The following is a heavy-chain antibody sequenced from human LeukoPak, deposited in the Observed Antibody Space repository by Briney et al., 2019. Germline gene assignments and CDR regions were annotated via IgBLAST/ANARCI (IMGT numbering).Heavy chain of an antibody. V-gene: IGHV3-30*02. D-gene: IGHD6-13*01. CDR3: AKGIAAADYYYMDV. CDR1: GFTFSSYG. J-gene: IGHJ6*03. CDR2: IRYDGSNK. Sequence: AVSLRLSCAASGFTFSSYGMHWVRQAPGKGLEWVAFIRYDGSNKYYADSVKGRFTISRDNSKNTLYLQMSSLTTEDTAVYYCAKGIAAADYYYMDVWGKGTTVTVSS.